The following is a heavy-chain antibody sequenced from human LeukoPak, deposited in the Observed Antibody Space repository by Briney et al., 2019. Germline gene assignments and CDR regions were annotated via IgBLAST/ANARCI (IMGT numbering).Heavy chain of an antibody. V-gene: IGHV5-51*01. CDR3: ARREIPSSGWDH. CDR2: IYPGDSDT. Sequence: GESLKISCKASGYRFLSYWIGWVRQMPGKGLEWMGIIYPGDSDTKYSPSFQGQVTISADKSTSTAYLQWSSLKASDTAMYYCARREIPSSGWDHWGQGTLVTVSS. D-gene: IGHD6-19*01. CDR1: GYRFLSYW. J-gene: IGHJ4*02.